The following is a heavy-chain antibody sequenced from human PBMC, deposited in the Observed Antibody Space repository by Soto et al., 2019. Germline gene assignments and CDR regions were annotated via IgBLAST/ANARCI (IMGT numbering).Heavy chain of an antibody. V-gene: IGHV1-3*01. Sequence: QVQLVQSGAEVKKPGASVKVSCKASGFTFTSYAMHWVRQAPGQRLEWMGWINAGNGNTKYSQNFQGRVTITRDTPESRAYMELSSLRSEATAVYYCASGTYSPGTTWGQGTLVPVSS. D-gene: IGHD1-7*01. J-gene: IGHJ1*01. CDR2: INAGNGNT. CDR1: GFTFTSYA. CDR3: ASGTYSPGTT.